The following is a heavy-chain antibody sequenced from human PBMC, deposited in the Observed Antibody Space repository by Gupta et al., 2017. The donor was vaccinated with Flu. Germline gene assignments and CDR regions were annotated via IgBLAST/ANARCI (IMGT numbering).Heavy chain of an antibody. CDR2: INPDGSST. V-gene: IGHV3-74*03. J-gene: IGHJ4*02. Sequence: QWVRQAPGKGLVWVARINPDGSSTTYVESVKGRFTISRDNAKNTLYLQMNSLGDDDTAVYYCATVTSGCWGQGTLVTVSS. CDR3: ATVTSGC. D-gene: IGHD4-17*01.